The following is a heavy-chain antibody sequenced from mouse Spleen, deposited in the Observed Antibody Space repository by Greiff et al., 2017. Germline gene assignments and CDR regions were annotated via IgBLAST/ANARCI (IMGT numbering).Heavy chain of an antibody. Sequence: EVHLVESGGGLVQPGESLKLSCASSEYDFPSHDMSWVRQTPEKRLELVAAINSDGGSTSYPYTMDRRFIIARDNTKKTLYLQKSSLRSEDTDLYYWARRYGRYFDVWGAGTTVTVSS. J-gene: IGHJ1*01. CDR3: ARRYGRYFDV. V-gene: IGHV5-2*01. CDR2: INSDGGST. D-gene: IGHD1-1*01. CDR1: EYDFPSHD.